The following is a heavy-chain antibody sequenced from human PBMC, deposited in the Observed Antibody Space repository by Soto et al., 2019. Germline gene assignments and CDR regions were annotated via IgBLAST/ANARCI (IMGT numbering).Heavy chain of an antibody. D-gene: IGHD6-6*01. Sequence: QVQLVQSGAEVKKPGASVKVSCKASGYTFTSYGISWVRQAPGQGLEWMGWISAYNGNTNYAQKLQGRVTMTTDTSTSTAYMERGTLRSDDRAVYYCASPVAAIYFDYWGQGPLVPVSS. CDR1: GYTFTSYG. CDR2: ISAYNGNT. J-gene: IGHJ4*02. CDR3: ASPVAAIYFDY. V-gene: IGHV1-18*01.